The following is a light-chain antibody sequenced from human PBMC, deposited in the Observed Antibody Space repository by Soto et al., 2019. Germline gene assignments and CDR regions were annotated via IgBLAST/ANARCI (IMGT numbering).Light chain of an antibody. CDR3: QQYDNYPLT. J-gene: IGKJ4*01. V-gene: IGKV1-5*01. CDR2: DAS. Sequence: DIQMTQSPSTLSASVVDRVTITCRASQSISSWLAWYQQKPGKAPKLLIYDASSLESGVPSRFSGSGSGTEFTLTISSLQPDDFATYYCQQYDNYPLTSGGGTKVDIK. CDR1: QSISSW.